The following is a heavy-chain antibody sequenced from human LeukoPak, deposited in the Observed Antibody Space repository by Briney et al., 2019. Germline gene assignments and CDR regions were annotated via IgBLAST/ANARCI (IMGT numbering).Heavy chain of an antibody. CDR1: GGSFSGYY. Sequence: SETLSLTCAVYGGSFSGYYWSWIRQPAGKGLEWIGRIYTSGSTNYNPSLKSRVTMSVDTSKNQFSLKLSSVTAADTAVYYCARGPTMVRTNWFDPWGQGTLVTVSS. J-gene: IGHJ5*02. V-gene: IGHV4-59*10. CDR3: ARGPTMVRTNWFDP. D-gene: IGHD3-10*01. CDR2: IYTSGST.